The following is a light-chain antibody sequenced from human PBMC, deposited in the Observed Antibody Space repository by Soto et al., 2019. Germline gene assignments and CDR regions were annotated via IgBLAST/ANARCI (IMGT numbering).Light chain of an antibody. CDR2: DAS. J-gene: IGKJ1*01. CDR1: QSVSSY. CDR3: HQRQSWPRT. Sequence: ILLTQSPGILSLSPGERATLSCRASQSVSSYLAWYQQKPGQAPRLLIYDASNRATGIPARFSGSGSGTDFTLTISSLEPEDFAVYYCHQRQSWPRTFGQGTKVDIK. V-gene: IGKV3-11*01.